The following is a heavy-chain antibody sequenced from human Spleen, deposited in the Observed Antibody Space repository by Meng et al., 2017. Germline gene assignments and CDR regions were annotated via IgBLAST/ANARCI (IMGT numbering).Heavy chain of an antibody. CDR3: ARGLRPGAAADI. D-gene: IGHD6-13*01. CDR1: GGSFSGYY. Sequence: QGQVQQWGAGLLKPSETLSLTCAGYGGSFSGYYWSWIRQPPGKGLEWIGEINHSGSTNYNPSLKSRVTISVDTSKNQFSLKLSSVTAADTAVYYCARGLRPGAAADIWGQGTLVTVSS. V-gene: IGHV4-34*01. CDR2: INHSGST. J-gene: IGHJ4*02.